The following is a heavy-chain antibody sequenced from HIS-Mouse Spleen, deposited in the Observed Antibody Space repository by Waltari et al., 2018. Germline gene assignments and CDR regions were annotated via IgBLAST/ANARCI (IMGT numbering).Heavy chain of an antibody. D-gene: IGHD6-13*01. CDR1: GGPIRSSSYY. V-gene: IGHV4-39*07. CDR2: ISYSGRT. CDR3: AREIPYSSSWYDWYFDL. Sequence: QLQLQESGPGLVKPSETLSLTCTVSGGPIRSSSYYWGWIGRPPGKGLEWIGSISYSGRTYDNPSLKSRVTISVDTSKNQFSLKLSSVTAADTAVYYCAREIPYSSSWYDWYFDLWGRGTLVTVSS. J-gene: IGHJ2*01.